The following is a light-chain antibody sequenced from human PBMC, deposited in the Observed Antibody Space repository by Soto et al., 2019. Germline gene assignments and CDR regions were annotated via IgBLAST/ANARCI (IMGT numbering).Light chain of an antibody. CDR2: DAS. CDR3: QQCRNWPLT. CDR1: QNVYNN. J-gene: IGKJ4*01. V-gene: IGKV3-15*01. Sequence: EIEMTQSPAILYESTGEGATISCKASQNVYNNLAWYQQRPGQPPRLLIYDASTRATGISARFSGSGYGTEFTLTISSLQSEDFAVYFCQQCRNWPLTFGGGTKV.